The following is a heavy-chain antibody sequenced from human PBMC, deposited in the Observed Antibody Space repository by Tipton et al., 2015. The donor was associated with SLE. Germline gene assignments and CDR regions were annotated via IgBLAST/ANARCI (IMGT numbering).Heavy chain of an antibody. Sequence: QSGAEVKKPGESLKISCKGSGYIFTTHWIGWVRQMPGKGLEWMGIIYPGDSVTRYSPSFRVQVIIPTDKSISPAYLQWSSLKASDTAMYYCASLRGGRGYYFDYWGQGTLVTVSS. CDR3: ASLRGGRGYYFDY. V-gene: IGHV5-51*01. CDR1: GYIFTTHW. CDR2: IYPGDSVT. D-gene: IGHD3-16*01. J-gene: IGHJ4*02.